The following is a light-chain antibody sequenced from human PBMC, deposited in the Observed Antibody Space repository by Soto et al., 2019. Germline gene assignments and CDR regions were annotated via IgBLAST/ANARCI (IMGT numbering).Light chain of an antibody. CDR2: GAS. CDR3: LQYGSSPWT. J-gene: IGKJ1*01. Sequence: EIVLTQSPGTLSLSPGERATLSCRASQSVSSSYLAWYQQKPGQAPRPLIYGASSRAIGIPDRFSGSGSVTDFTLTISRLEPEDFAVYYCLQYGSSPWTFGQGNKVEIK. CDR1: QSVSSSY. V-gene: IGKV3-20*01.